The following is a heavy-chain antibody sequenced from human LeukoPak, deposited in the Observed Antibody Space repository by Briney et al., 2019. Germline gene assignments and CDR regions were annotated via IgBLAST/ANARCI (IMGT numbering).Heavy chain of an antibody. V-gene: IGHV4-31*03. J-gene: IGHJ4*02. CDR1: GGSISSGGYY. Sequence: SETLFLTCTVSGGSISSGGYYWSWSRQHPGKGLEWVGYIYYSGSTYCNPSLKRRVTISVDASKNQFSLTLSSVTAADTAVYYCARALTSTYYFDYWGQGTLVTVSS. CDR3: ARALTSTYYFDY. CDR2: IYYSGST.